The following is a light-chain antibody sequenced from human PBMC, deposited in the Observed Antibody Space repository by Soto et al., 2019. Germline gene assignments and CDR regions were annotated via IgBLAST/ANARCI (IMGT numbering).Light chain of an antibody. CDR3: QSSDSSRRGV. J-gene: IGLJ3*02. CDR2: EVS. CDR1: SSDVGGYNY. V-gene: IGLV2-14*01. Sequence: QSALTQPASVSGSPGQSITISCTGTSSDVGGYNYVSWYQQHPGKAPKLMIYEVSNRPSGVSNRFSGSTSGNTASLTISGLQAEDEADYYCQSSDSSRRGVFGGGTKLTVL.